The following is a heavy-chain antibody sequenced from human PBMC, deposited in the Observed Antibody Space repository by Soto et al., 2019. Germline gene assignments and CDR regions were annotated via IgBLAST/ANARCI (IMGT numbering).Heavy chain of an antibody. CDR2: INHSGST. V-gene: IGHV4-34*01. CDR3: ARVNCSGGSWPIYYYYYMDV. D-gene: IGHD2-15*01. J-gene: IGHJ6*03. CDR1: GGSFSGYY. Sequence: SETLSLTCAVYGGSFSGYYWSWIRQPPGKGLEWIGEINHSGSTNYNPSLKSRVTISVDTSKNQFSLKLSSVTAADTAVYYCARVNCSGGSWPIYYYYYMDVWGKGTTVTVSS.